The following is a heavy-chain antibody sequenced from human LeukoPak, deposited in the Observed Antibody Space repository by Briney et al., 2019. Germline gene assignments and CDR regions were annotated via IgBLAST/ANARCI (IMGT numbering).Heavy chain of an antibody. Sequence: GRSLRLSCAASGFTFDDYAMHWVRQAPGKGLEWVSGISWNSGSIGNADSVKGRFTISRDNAKNSLYLQMNSLRAEDTALYYCAKGYRGGFWSGYYFDYWGQGTLVTVSS. CDR1: GFTFDDYA. CDR2: ISWNSGSI. CDR3: AKGYRGGFWSGYYFDY. J-gene: IGHJ4*02. V-gene: IGHV3-9*01. D-gene: IGHD3-3*01.